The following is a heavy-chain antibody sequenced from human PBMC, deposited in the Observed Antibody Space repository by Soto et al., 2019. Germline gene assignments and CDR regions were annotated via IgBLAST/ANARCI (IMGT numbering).Heavy chain of an antibody. V-gene: IGHV3-9*01. Sequence: GGSLRLSCAASGFTFDDYAMHWVRQAPGKGLEWVSGISWNSGSIGYADSVKGRFTISRDNAKNSLYPQMNSLRAEDTALYYCAKAGHSSGWYYFDYWGQGTLVTVSS. CDR2: ISWNSGSI. J-gene: IGHJ4*02. CDR1: GFTFDDYA. CDR3: AKAGHSSGWYYFDY. D-gene: IGHD6-19*01.